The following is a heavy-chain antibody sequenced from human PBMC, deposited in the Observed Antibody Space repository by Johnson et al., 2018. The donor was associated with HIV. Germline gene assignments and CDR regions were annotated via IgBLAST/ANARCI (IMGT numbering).Heavy chain of an antibody. Sequence: QEQLVESGGGVVQPGRSLRLSCAASGFTFSSYAMHWVRQAPGKGLEWVAVISYDGSNKYYADSVKGRFTISRDNSKNTLYLQMNSLRAEDTAVYYCARLPGYSSGWTLGAFDIWGQGTMVTVSS. CDR2: ISYDGSNK. CDR3: ARLPGYSSGWTLGAFDI. J-gene: IGHJ3*02. V-gene: IGHV3-30*04. D-gene: IGHD6-19*01. CDR1: GFTFSSYA.